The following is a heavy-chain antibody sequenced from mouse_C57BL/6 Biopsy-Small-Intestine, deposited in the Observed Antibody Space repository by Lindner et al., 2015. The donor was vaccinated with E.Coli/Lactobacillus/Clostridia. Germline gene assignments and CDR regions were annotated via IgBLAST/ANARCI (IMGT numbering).Heavy chain of an antibody. CDR1: GFTFSDYG. V-gene: IGHV5-17*01. Sequence: VQLQESGGGLVKPGGSLKLSCAASGFTFSDYGMHWVRQAPEKGLEWVAYISSGSSTIYYADTVKGRFTISRDNAKNTLFLQMTSLRSEDTAMYYRARGTGLGLDYWGQGTTLTVSS. CDR3: ARGTGLGLDY. J-gene: IGHJ2*01. CDR2: ISSGSSTI. D-gene: IGHD4-1*01.